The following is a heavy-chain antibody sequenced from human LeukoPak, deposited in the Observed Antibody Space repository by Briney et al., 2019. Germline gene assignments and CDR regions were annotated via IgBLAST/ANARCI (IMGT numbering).Heavy chain of an antibody. CDR1: GFTFSYSA. J-gene: IGHJ4*02. V-gene: IGHV3-73*01. CDR3: SRLGEGTLND. CDR2: IRSKANSYAT. D-gene: IGHD3-10*01. Sequence: GGSLRLSCAASGFTFSYSAMFWVRQTSGKGLEWVGRIRSKANSYATAYAASVKGRFTISRDDSKNTAYLQMNSLKTEDTAVYYCSRLGEGTLNDWGQGTLVTVSP.